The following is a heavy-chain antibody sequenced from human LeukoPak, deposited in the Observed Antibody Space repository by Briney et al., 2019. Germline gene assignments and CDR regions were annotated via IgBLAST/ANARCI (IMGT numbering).Heavy chain of an antibody. Sequence: GGSLRLSCAASGFTFSSDWMSWVRQAPGKGLEWVANIKQDGREKYYVDSVKGRFTISRDNAKNSLYLQMNSLRAEDTAVYYCARSAFRDYYYGMDVWGQGTTVTVSS. J-gene: IGHJ6*02. CDR1: GFTFSSDW. CDR2: IKQDGREK. D-gene: IGHD3-10*01. CDR3: ARSAFRDYYYGMDV. V-gene: IGHV3-7*01.